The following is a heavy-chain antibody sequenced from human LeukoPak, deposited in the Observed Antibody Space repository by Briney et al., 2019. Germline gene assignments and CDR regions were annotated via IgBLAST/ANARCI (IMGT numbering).Heavy chain of an antibody. CDR1: GYTFTGYY. D-gene: IGHD6-13*01. CDR3: ARGVYIAAAQYGY. Sequence: ASVKVSCKAPGYTFTGYYMHWVRQAPGQGLEWMGWINPNSGGTNYAQKFQGRVTMTRDTSISTAYMELSRLRSDDTAVYYCARGVYIAAAQYGYWGQGTLVTVSS. V-gene: IGHV1-2*02. J-gene: IGHJ4*02. CDR2: INPNSGGT.